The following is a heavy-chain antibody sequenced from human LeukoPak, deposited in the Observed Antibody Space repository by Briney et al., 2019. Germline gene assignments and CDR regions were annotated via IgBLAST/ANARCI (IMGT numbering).Heavy chain of an antibody. CDR3: AKDWDHFIFDY. Sequence: GGSLRLSCAASGFTFSSYAMSWVRQAPGKGLEWVSTITGAGGSTDYADSVKGRFTISRDNSKNTLYLQMNSLRAEDTAVYYCAKDWDHFIFDYWGQGTLVTVSS. CDR1: GFTFSSYA. CDR2: ITGAGGST. D-gene: IGHD3-3*02. V-gene: IGHV3-23*01. J-gene: IGHJ4*02.